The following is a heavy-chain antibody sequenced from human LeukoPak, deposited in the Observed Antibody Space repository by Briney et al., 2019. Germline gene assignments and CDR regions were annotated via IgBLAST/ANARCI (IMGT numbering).Heavy chain of an antibody. CDR1: GFTVSNNY. CDR2: ISSSGSTI. D-gene: IGHD3-10*02. CDR3: AELGITMIGGV. V-gene: IGHV3-11*04. J-gene: IGHJ6*04. Sequence: GGSLRLSCAVSGFTVSNNYMNWVRQAPGKGLEWVSYISSSGSTIYYADSVKGRFTISRDNAKNSLHLQMNSLRAEDTAVYYCAELGITMIGGVWGKGTTVTISS.